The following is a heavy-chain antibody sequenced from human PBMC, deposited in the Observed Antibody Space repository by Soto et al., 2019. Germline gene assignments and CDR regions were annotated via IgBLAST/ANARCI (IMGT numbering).Heavy chain of an antibody. CDR1: GGSISRGYYY. CDR3: ARDLGSSSSFRYYYYGMDV. J-gene: IGHJ6*02. Sequence: PSETLSLTCTVSGGSISRGYYYWSWIRQPPGKGLEWIGYIYYSGSTYYNPSLKSRVTISVDTSKNQFSLKMSSVTAADTAVYYCARDLGSSSSFRYYYYGMDVWGQGTTVTVSS. V-gene: IGHV4-30-4*01. CDR2: IYYSGST. D-gene: IGHD6-6*01.